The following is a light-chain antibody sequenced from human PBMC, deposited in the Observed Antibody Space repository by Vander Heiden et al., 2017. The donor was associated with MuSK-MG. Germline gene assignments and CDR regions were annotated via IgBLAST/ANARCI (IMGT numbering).Light chain of an antibody. CDR1: QSISSY. V-gene: IGKV1-39*01. Sequence: DIQVTQSPSSLSASVGDRVTITCRASQSISSYLNWSQQKPGKAPTLLLYAASRLQSGVPSRFSGSGSGTDFTLTISRLQPADFATHYCQQCYTTPLTFGGGTKLEIK. CDR2: AAS. CDR3: QQCYTTPLT. J-gene: IGKJ4*01.